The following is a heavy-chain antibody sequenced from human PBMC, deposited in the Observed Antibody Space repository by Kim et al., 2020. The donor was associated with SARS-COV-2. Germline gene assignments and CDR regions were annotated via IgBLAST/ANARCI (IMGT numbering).Heavy chain of an antibody. CDR1: GFTFSTYA. V-gene: IGHV3-23*01. J-gene: IGHJ3*02. D-gene: IGHD6-13*01. CDR3: AKDRCSSPNCAFDI. CDR2: ISNSGVGT. Sequence: GGSLRLSCAASGFTFSTYAMSWVRQAPGKGLEWVSTISNSGVGTYYAESMKGRFTISRDNSKNMLYLQMSSLKAGDTAVYYCAKDRCSSPNCAFDIWGQGTMVSVSS.